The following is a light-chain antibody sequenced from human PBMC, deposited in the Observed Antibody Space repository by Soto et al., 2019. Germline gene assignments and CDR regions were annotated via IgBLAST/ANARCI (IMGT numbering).Light chain of an antibody. V-gene: IGKV3-20*01. Sequence: EIVLTQSPGTLSLSPGDRATLSCRASQSVISDYLAWYQQKPGQAPRLLIYGASGRATGIPDRFSGSGSGTDFTLTISRLEPEDFAVYYCQQYGSSPITFGGGTKVDIK. CDR2: GAS. CDR1: QSVISDY. CDR3: QQYGSSPIT. J-gene: IGKJ4*01.